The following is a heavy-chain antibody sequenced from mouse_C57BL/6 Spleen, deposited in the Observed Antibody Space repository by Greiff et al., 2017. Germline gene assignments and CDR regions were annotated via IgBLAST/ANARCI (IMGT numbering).Heavy chain of an antibody. D-gene: IGHD2-2*01. CDR1: GYSITSGYY. Sequence: ESGPGLVKPSQSLSLTCSVTGYSITSGYYWNWIRQFPGNKLEWMGYISYDGSNNYNPSLKNRTSITRDTSKNQFFLKLNSVTTEDTATYYCARDGRIYYGYDGYFDYWGQGTTLTVSS. J-gene: IGHJ2*01. CDR2: ISYDGSN. CDR3: ARDGRIYYGYDGYFDY. V-gene: IGHV3-6*01.